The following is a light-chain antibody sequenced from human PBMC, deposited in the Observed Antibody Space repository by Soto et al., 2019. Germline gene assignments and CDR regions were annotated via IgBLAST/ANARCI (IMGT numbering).Light chain of an antibody. Sequence: EIVLTQSPGTLYLSPGEGATLSCRASQSIRSNYLAWYQQKPGQAPRLLIYGASSRATGIPERFSGSGSGTDFPLTISRLEPEDFAVYYCQQLGTFGQGTKVEIK. CDR1: QSIRSNY. CDR3: QQLGT. V-gene: IGKV3-20*01. J-gene: IGKJ1*01. CDR2: GAS.